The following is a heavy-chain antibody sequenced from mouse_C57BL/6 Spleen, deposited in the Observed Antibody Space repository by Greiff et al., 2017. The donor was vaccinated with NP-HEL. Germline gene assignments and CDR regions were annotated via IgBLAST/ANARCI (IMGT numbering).Heavy chain of an antibody. V-gene: IGHV1-55*01. CDR2: IYPGSGST. J-gene: IGHJ2*01. CDR3: ASYYGSSSYYFDY. Sequence: VQLQQPGAELVKPGASVKMSCKASGYTFTSYWITWVKQRPGQGLEWIGDIYPGSGSTNYNEKFKSKATLTVDTSSSTAYMQLSSLTSEDSAVYYCASYYGSSSYYFDYWGQGTTLTVSS. D-gene: IGHD1-1*01. CDR1: GYTFTSYW.